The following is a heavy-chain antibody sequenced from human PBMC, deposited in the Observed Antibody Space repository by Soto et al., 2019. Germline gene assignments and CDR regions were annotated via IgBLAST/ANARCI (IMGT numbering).Heavy chain of an antibody. J-gene: IGHJ4*01. Sequence: ASVKVSCKASGGTFSSYAISWLRQAPGQGLEWMGGIIPIFGTANYAQKFQGRVTITADESTSTAYMELSSLRSEDTAVYYCARGGSSSSKAVYFDYWGQGTLVTVSS. V-gene: IGHV1-69*13. CDR3: ARGGSSSSKAVYFDY. D-gene: IGHD6-6*01. CDR1: GGTFSSYA. CDR2: IIPIFGTA.